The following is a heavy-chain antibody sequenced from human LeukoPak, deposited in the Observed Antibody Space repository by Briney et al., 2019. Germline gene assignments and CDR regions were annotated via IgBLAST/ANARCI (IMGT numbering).Heavy chain of an antibody. Sequence: ASVKDSCKASGYTFTSYDINRVRQATGQGLEWMGWMNPNSGHTGYAQKFQGRVTMTRNTSISTAYMELSSLRSEDTAVYYCARVATAGFRFDPWGQGTLVSVSS. CDR1: GYTFTSYD. D-gene: IGHD6-13*01. CDR3: ARVATAGFRFDP. J-gene: IGHJ5*02. CDR2: MNPNSGHT. V-gene: IGHV1-8*01.